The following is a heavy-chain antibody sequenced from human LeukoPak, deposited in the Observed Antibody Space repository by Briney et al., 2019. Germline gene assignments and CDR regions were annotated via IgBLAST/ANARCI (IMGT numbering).Heavy chain of an antibody. CDR1: GFTFSSYG. CDR3: ARDPKGPDDYVPDY. V-gene: IGHV3-30*02. J-gene: IGHJ4*02. Sequence: PGGSLRLSCAASGFTFSSYGMHWVRQAPGKGLEWVAFIRYDGSNKYYADSVKGRFTISRGNSKNTLYLQMNSLRAEDTAVYYCARDPKGPDDYVPDYWGQGTLVTVSS. D-gene: IGHD4-17*01. CDR2: IRYDGSNK.